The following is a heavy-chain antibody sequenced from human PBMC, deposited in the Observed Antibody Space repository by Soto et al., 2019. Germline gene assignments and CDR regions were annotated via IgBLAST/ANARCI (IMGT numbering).Heavy chain of an antibody. CDR3: ARRSGPRIAARPPKFDY. CDR2: IYYSGST. Sequence: PSETLSLTCTVSGGSISSSSYYWGWIRQPPGKGLEWIGSIYYSGSTYYNPSLKSRVTISVDTSKNQFSLKLSSVTAADTAVYYCARRSGPRIAARPPKFDYWGQGTLVTVSS. J-gene: IGHJ4*02. V-gene: IGHV4-39*01. CDR1: GGSISSSSYY. D-gene: IGHD6-6*01.